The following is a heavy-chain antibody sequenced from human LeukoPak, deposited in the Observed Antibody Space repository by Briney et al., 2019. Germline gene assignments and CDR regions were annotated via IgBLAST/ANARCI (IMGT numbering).Heavy chain of an antibody. Sequence: SETLSLTCAVYGGSFSGYYWSWIRQPPGKGLEWIGEINHSGSTIYNPSLKSRVTISVDTSKNQFSLKLSSVTAADTAVYYCARNRILTGYYSYYYYYYMDVWGKGTTVTVSS. J-gene: IGHJ6*03. CDR3: ARNRILTGYYSYYYYYYMDV. CDR1: GGSFSGYY. V-gene: IGHV4-34*01. D-gene: IGHD3-9*01. CDR2: INHSGST.